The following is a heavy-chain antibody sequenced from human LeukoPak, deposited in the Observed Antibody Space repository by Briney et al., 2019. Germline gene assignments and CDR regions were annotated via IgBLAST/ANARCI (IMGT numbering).Heavy chain of an antibody. CDR2: ISGSGGST. J-gene: IGHJ4*02. CDR3: AKSQGSGEYQLLPYSDY. CDR1: GFTFSSYA. V-gene: IGHV3-23*01. Sequence: GGSLRLSCAASGFTFSSYAMSWVRQAPGKGLEWVSAISGSGGSTYYADSVKGRFTISRDNSKNTLYLQMNSLRAEDTAVYYCAKSQGSGEYQLLPYSDYWGQGTLVTVSS. D-gene: IGHD2-2*01.